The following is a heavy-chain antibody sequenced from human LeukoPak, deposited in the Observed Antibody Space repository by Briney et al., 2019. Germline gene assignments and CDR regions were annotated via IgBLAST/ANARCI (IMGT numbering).Heavy chain of an antibody. V-gene: IGHV1-46*01. CDR2: INPSGGST. D-gene: IGHD2-15*01. Sequence: ASVKVSCKASGYTFTSYYMHWVRQAPGQGLEWMGIINPSGGSTSYAQKFQGRVTMTRDTSTSTVYMELSSLRSEDTAVYYCARDRIVYCSGGSCYKGGAFDIWGQGTMVTVSS. CDR3: ARDRIVYCSGGSCYKGGAFDI. CDR1: GYTFTSYY. J-gene: IGHJ3*02.